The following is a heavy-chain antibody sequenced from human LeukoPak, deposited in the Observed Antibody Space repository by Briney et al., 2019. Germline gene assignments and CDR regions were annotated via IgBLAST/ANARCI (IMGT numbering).Heavy chain of an antibody. D-gene: IGHD3-22*01. V-gene: IGHV1-2*02. CDR3: TRGETGRDSSGYFGY. CDR1: GYTFNDYY. CDR2: INPNSGGT. J-gene: IGHJ4*02. Sequence: ASVKVSCKASGYTFNDYYIHWVRQAPGQGLEWMGWINPNSGGTNYAQKLQGRVTVTRDTSISTAYMELSSLRSDDTAVYYCTRGETGRDSSGYFGYWGQGTLVTVSS.